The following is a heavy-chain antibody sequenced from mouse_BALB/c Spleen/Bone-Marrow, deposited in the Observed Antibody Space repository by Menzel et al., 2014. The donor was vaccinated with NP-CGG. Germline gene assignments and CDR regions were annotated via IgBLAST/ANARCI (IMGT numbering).Heavy chain of an antibody. V-gene: IGHV14-3*02. CDR3: ARWEYYAMDY. J-gene: IGHJ4*01. CDR2: IDPANGNT. D-gene: IGHD4-1*01. Sequence: EVQLQQSGAELVKPGASAKLSCTASGFNIKDAYMHWVKQRPEQGLEWIGGIDPANGNTKYDPKFQGKATITADTSSNTAYLQLSSRTSEDTAVYYCARWEYYAMDYWGQGTSVTVSS. CDR1: GFNIKDAY.